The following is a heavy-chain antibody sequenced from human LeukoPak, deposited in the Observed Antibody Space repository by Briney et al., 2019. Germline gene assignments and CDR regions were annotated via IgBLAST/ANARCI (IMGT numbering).Heavy chain of an antibody. CDR2: INQVSSHI. D-gene: IGHD5/OR15-5a*01. V-gene: IGHV3-21*01. J-gene: IGHJ4*02. CDR3: SRDPTQYLRYGYFDH. CDR1: GFSFSSSA. Sequence: GGSLRLSCAASGFSFSSSAINWVRQAPGKGLEWVSSINQVSSHIYYADSVRGRFTISRDNAKNSVYLQMDSLRAEDTAVYYCSRDPTQYLRYGYFDHWGQGALVTVSS.